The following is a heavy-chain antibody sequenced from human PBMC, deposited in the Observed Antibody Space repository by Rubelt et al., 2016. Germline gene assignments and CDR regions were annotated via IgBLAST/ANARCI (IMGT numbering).Heavy chain of an antibody. J-gene: IGHJ2*01. Sequence: QVQLVQSGAEVKKPGASVKVSCKASGYTFTSYGISWVRPAPGQGLEWMGWISAYNGNTNYEQKLQGRGTMTTDTSTSTAYRELRSLRSDDTAVYYCARDRIRIAARQGWYFDLWGRGTLVTVSS. D-gene: IGHD6-6*01. V-gene: IGHV1-18*01. CDR2: ISAYNGNT. CDR1: GYTFTSYG. CDR3: ARDRIRIAARQGWYFDL.